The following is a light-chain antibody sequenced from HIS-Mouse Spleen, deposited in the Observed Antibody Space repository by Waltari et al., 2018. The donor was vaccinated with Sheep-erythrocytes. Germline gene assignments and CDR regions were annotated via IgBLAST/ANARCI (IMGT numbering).Light chain of an antibody. CDR3: CSYAGSSTPWV. CDR2: EGS. V-gene: IGLV2-23*01. Sequence: QSALTQPASVSVSPGQSITISCTGTSRAFGSYTLVSWYQRHPGKAPKPMIYEGSKRPSGVSNRFSGSKSGNTASLTISGLQAEDEADYYCCSYAGSSTPWVFGGGTKLTVL. CDR1: SRAFGSYTL. J-gene: IGLJ3*02.